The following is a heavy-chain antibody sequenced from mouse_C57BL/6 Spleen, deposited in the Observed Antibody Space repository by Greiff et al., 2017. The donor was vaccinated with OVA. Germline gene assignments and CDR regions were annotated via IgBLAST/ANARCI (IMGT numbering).Heavy chain of an antibody. Sequence: EVQLQQPGTVLARPGASVKMSCKTSGYTFTSYWMHWVKQRPGQGLEWIGAIYPGNSDTSYNQKFKGKAKLTAVPSDSTASMELRSLTHEASAVDYCTRYDSSSYVDYYAMDYWGQGTSVTVSS. J-gene: IGHJ4*01. V-gene: IGHV1-5*01. CDR3: TRYDSSSYVDYYAMDY. CDR2: IYPGNSDT. CDR1: GYTFTSYW. D-gene: IGHD3-2*02.